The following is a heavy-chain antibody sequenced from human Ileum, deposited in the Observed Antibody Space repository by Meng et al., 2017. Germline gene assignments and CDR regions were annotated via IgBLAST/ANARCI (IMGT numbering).Heavy chain of an antibody. V-gene: IGHV6-1*01. CDR2: TYYRSKWNN. Sequence: SETLSLTCAISGDSVSSNIAAWNWIRQSPARGREWLGRTYYRSKWNNDYAVSVKSRITINPDTSKNQFSRQLNSVTPEDTAVYYCARGSWYYYGMDVWAQGTTVTVSS. CDR3: ARGSWYYYGMDV. J-gene: IGHJ6*02. CDR1: GDSVSSNIAA.